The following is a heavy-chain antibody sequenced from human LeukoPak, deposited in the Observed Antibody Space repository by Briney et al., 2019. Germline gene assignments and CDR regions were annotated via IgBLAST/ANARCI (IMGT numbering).Heavy chain of an antibody. CDR1: GYTFTGYY. Sequence: ASVKVSCKASGYTFTGYYMHWVRQAPGQGLEWMGWINPNSGGTNYAQKFQGRVTMTRDTSISTAYMELSRLRYDDTAVYYCARLRYYDILTGYFEEFDYWGQGTLVTVSS. CDR3: ARLRYYDILTGYFEEFDY. D-gene: IGHD3-9*01. CDR2: INPNSGGT. V-gene: IGHV1-2*02. J-gene: IGHJ4*02.